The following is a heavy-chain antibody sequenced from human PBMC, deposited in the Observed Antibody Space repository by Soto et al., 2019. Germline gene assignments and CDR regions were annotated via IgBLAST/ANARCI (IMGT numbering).Heavy chain of an antibody. Sequence: PGGSLRLSCAASGFTFSSYCIHWVRQAPCKGLEWVAVISYDGSNKYYADSVKGRFTISRDNSKNTLYLQMNSLRAEDTAVYYCAKEVEMATPYYYYVMGVSGQGTTVIVSS. V-gene: IGHV3-30*18. CDR3: AKEVEMATPYYYYVMGV. J-gene: IGHJ6*01. CDR1: GFTFSSYC. D-gene: IGHD5-12*01. CDR2: ISYDGSNK.